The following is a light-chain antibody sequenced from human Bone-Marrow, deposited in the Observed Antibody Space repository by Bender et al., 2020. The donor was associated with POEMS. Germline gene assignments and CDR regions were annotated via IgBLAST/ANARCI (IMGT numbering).Light chain of an antibody. CDR3: GSFTGTGTLVV. CDR2: DIS. V-gene: IGLV2-14*03. Sequence: QSALTQPASVSGSPGQSVTFSCTGSSSDVGAYNLVSWYQHLPGKAPKLIIYDISNRPSGVSNRFSGSKSGNTASLTISGLQSEDEADYFCGSFTGTGTLVVFGGGTKLTVL. CDR1: SSDVGAYNL. J-gene: IGLJ2*01.